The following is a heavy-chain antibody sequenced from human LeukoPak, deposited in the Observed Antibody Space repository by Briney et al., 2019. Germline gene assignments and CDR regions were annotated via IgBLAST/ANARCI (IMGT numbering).Heavy chain of an antibody. Sequence: GETLKISCKASGYSFTTYWIGWVRQMPGKGLEWVGIVYPDDSDTRYSPSFQGQVTISADKSTNTAYLQWSSLKASDTAVYYCASPQKGSRGYSYGLDYWGQGTLVTVSS. D-gene: IGHD5-18*01. CDR3: ASPQKGSRGYSYGLDY. CDR1: GYSFTTYW. V-gene: IGHV5-51*01. CDR2: VYPDDSDT. J-gene: IGHJ4*02.